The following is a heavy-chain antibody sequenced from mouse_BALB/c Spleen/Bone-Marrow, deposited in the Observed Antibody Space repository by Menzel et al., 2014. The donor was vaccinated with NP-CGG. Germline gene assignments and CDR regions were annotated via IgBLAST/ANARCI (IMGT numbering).Heavy chain of an antibody. Sequence: DVMLVESGGGLVQPGGSRKLSCAASGFTFSSFGMHWVRQAPEKGLEWIAYISSDSAAIFYADAVEGRFTISRDNPKNTLFLQMTSQRPEDTAIYFCTRGGNWEDFDYWGQGTTLTVSS. D-gene: IGHD4-1*01. V-gene: IGHV5-17*02. CDR3: TRGGNWEDFDY. CDR2: ISSDSAAI. J-gene: IGHJ2*01. CDR1: GFTFSSFG.